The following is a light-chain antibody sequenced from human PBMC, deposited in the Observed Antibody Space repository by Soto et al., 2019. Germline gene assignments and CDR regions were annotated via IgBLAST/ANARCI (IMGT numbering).Light chain of an antibody. J-gene: IGKJ5*01. CDR1: QGISSY. CDR3: QQGIT. V-gene: IGKV1-9*01. CDR2: AAS. Sequence: DIQLTQSPSFLSASVGDRITITCRASQGISSYLAWYQQKQGKAPKLLIYAASTLQSGVPSRFSGSGSGTEFTLTISSLQPEDFATYYCQQGITFGQGTRLEIK.